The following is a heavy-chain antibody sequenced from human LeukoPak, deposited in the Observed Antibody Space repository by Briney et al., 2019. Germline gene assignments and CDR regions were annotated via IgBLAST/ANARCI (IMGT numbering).Heavy chain of an antibody. V-gene: IGHV1-8*01. Sequence: GASVKVSCKASGYTFTSYDINWVRQATGQGLEWMGWMNPNSGNTGYAQKFQGRVTMTRNTSISTAYMELSSLRSEDTAVYYCARGRVSWIVPAYYYYYYMDVWGKGTTVTVSS. CDR1: GYTFTSYD. CDR2: MNPNSGNT. CDR3: ARGRVSWIVPAYYYYYYMDV. D-gene: IGHD2-2*01. J-gene: IGHJ6*03.